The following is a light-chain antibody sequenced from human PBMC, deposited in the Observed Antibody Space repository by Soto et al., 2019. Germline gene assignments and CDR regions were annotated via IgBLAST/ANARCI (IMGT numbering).Light chain of an antibody. CDR2: AVS. V-gene: IGLV2-14*03. Sequence: QPVLTQPASVSGSPGQSITISCTGSSSDIGGYNYVSWYQHYPGKAPKLVLYAVSSRPSGVSNRFSGSKSGNTASLTISGLQAEDEADYYCASYTSITTRVVFGGGTKLTVL. J-gene: IGLJ2*01. CDR3: ASYTSITTRVV. CDR1: SSDIGGYNY.